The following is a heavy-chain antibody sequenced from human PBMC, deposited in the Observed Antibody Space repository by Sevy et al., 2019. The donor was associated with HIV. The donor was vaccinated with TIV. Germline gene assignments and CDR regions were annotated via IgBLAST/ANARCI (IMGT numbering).Heavy chain of an antibody. CDR2: IWHDGSQK. V-gene: IGHV3-33*01. J-gene: IGHJ4*02. Sequence: GGSLIRSCAASGFTFSSYAMHWVRQAPGKGLEWVGFIWHDGSQKYYADSVRGRFTFSRDNSKNTLFLQVSSLRAEDTAVYYCARGRVGATTSYYFDYWGQGTLVTVSS. CDR3: ARGRVGATTSYYFDY. D-gene: IGHD1-26*01. CDR1: GFTFSSYA.